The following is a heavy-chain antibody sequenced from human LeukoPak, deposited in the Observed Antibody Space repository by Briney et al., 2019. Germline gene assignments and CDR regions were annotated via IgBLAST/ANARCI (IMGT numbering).Heavy chain of an antibody. D-gene: IGHD3-10*01. CDR3: ATDLAMVRGVIGGDY. V-gene: IGHV1-18*01. Sequence: ASVKVSCKASGYTFTSYAISWVRQAPGQGLEWMGWISAYNGNTHYAQKVQDRVTMTEDTSTDTAYMELSSLTSDDTAVYYCATDLAMVRGVIGGDYWGQGTLVTVSS. CDR2: ISAYNGNT. CDR1: GYTFTSYA. J-gene: IGHJ4*02.